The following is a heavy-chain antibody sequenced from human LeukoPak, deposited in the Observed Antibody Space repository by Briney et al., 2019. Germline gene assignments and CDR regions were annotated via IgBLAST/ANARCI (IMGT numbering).Heavy chain of an antibody. CDR2: ISSSSSYI. V-gene: IGHV3-21*01. J-gene: IGHJ6*02. CDR1: GFTFSSYS. Sequence: GGSLRLSCAASGFTFSSYSMNGVRQAPGKGLEWVSSISSSSSYIYYADSVKGRFTISRDNAKNSLYLQMNSLRAEDTAVYYCARDHQIPDGYNPYYYYYGMDVWGQGTTVTVSS. CDR3: ARDHQIPDGYNPYYYYYGMDV. D-gene: IGHD5-24*01.